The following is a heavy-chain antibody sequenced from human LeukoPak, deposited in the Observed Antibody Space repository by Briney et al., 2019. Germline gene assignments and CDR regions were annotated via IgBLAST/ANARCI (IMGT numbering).Heavy chain of an antibody. J-gene: IGHJ5*02. CDR2: ISGSGGST. CDR3: AKDWSYYGSGSYYFPGNWFDP. CDR1: GFTFSSYA. V-gene: IGHV3-23*01. Sequence: GGSLRLSCAASGFTFSSYAMSWVRQAPGKGLEWVSAISGSGGSTYYADSVKGRFTISRDNSKNTLYLQMNSLRAEDTAVYYCAKDWSYYGSGSYYFPGNWFDPWGQGTLVTVPS. D-gene: IGHD3-10*01.